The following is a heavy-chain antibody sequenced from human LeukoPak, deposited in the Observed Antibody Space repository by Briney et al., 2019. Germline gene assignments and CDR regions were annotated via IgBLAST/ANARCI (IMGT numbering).Heavy chain of an antibody. CDR1: GYTFTGYY. V-gene: IGHV1-2*02. CDR3: ARGSSGPE. CDR2: INPNSGGT. J-gene: IGHJ4*02. D-gene: IGHD6-19*01. Sequence: SVKVSCKASGYTFTGYYIHWVRQAPGQGLEWMGWINPNSGGTNYAQKFQGRVTLTGDTSITTAYMELSCLRSDDTAVYYCARGSSGPEWGQGTLVTVSS.